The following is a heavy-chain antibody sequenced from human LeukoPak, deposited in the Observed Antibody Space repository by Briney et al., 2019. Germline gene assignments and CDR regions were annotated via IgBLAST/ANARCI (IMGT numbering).Heavy chain of an antibody. J-gene: IGHJ3*02. D-gene: IGHD6-6*01. CDR3: ARRYSSSSFDAFDI. CDR2: IIPIFGTA. Sequence: SVKVSCKASGGTFSSYASSWVRQAPGQGLEWMGGIIPIFGTANYAQKFQGRVTITADESTSTAYMELSSLRSEDTAVYYCARRYSSSSFDAFDIWGQGTMVTVSS. CDR1: GGTFSSYA. V-gene: IGHV1-69*13.